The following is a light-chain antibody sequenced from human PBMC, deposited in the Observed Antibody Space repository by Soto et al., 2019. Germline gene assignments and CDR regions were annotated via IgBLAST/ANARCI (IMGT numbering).Light chain of an antibody. J-gene: IGKJ5*01. CDR2: DAS. V-gene: IGKV1-5*01. CDR1: QGLSSW. Sequence: DIQMTQSPPTLSPSVGDRVTITCRASQGLSSWLAWYQQKPGKAPKLLIYDASILESGVPSRFSGSGSGTEFTLTISSLEPEDFAVYFCQQRSNWFLTCGQGTRLEIK. CDR3: QQRSNWFLT.